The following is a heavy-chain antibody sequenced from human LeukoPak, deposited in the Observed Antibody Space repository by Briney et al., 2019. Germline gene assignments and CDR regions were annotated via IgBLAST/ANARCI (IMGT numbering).Heavy chain of an antibody. V-gene: IGHV3-11*01. Sequence: GRSLRLSCAASGFTFTDYYMSWIRQAPGKGLEWVAYISTTNTMSYSDSVKGRFTISRDNAKNSLYLQMSSLRADDTAVYYCAREGPPFDSWGQGALVTVSS. J-gene: IGHJ4*02. CDR1: GFTFTDYY. CDR3: AREGPPFDS. CDR2: ISTTNTM.